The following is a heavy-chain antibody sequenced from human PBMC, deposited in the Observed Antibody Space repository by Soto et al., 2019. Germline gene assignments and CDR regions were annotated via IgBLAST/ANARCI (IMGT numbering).Heavy chain of an antibody. V-gene: IGHV4-34*01. D-gene: IGHD3-3*01. J-gene: IGHJ6*02. CDR2: INHSGST. CDR3: ATYYDFWGGYPXXYYGMDV. CDR1: GGSFGGYY. Sequence: TCAVYGGSFGGYYWSWXXXPPGKGLEWIGEINHSGSTNYNPSLKSRVTISVDTSKNQFILXXXSVTAADTAVYYCATYYDFWGGYPXXYYGMDVWGQGTTVTVSS.